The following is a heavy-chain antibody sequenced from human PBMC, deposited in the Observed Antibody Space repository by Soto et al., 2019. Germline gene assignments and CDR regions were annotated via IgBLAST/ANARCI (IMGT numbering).Heavy chain of an antibody. D-gene: IGHD3-22*01. CDR1: GGTFSSYA. Sequence: SVKVSCKASGGTFSSYAISWLRQAPGQGLEWMGGITPIFGTANYAQKFQGRVTITADESTSTAYMELSSLRSEDTAVYYCARASIGFDYYDSSGYYSEYNWFDPWGQGTLVTVS. CDR2: ITPIFGTA. CDR3: ARASIGFDYYDSSGYYSEYNWFDP. V-gene: IGHV1-69*13. J-gene: IGHJ5*02.